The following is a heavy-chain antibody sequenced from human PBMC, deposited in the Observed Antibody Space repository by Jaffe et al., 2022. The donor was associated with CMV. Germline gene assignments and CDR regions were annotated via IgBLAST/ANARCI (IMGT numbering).Heavy chain of an antibody. J-gene: IGHJ4*02. V-gene: IGHV1-58*01. CDR2: IVVGSGNT. D-gene: IGHD3-22*01. CDR3: AADLQAAYDSSGYYLGEGD. CDR1: GFTFTSSA. Sequence: QMQLVQSGPEVKKPGTSVKVSCKASGFTFTSSAVQWVRQARGQRLEWIGWIVVGSGNTNYAQKFQERVTITRDMSTSTAYMELSSLRSEDTAVYYCAADLQAAYDSSGYYLGEGDWGQGTLVTVSS.